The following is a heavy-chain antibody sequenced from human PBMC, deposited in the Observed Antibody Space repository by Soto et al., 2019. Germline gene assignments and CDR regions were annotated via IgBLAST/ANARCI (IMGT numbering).Heavy chain of an antibody. D-gene: IGHD1-1*01. CDR3: ARDGLRVTIDY. CDR2: IWYDGSNK. Sequence: QVQLVESGGGVVQPGRSLRLSCAASGFTFSSYGMHWVRQAPGKGLEWVAVIWYDGSNKYYADSVKGRFTISRDNPKNTLYLQMNSLRAEDTAVYYCARDGLRVTIDYWGQGTLVTVSS. CDR1: GFTFSSYG. J-gene: IGHJ4*02. V-gene: IGHV3-33*01.